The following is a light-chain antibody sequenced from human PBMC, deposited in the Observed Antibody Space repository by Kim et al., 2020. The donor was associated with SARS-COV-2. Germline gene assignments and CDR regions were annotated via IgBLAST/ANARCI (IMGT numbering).Light chain of an antibody. J-gene: IGKJ4*01. CDR2: AAS. V-gene: IGKV1D-12*01. CDR3: QQANTFPPS. CDR1: QDISNW. Sequence: DIQMTQSPSSVSASVGDRVTITCRASQDISNWLAWYQQKPGKAPKLLISAASTSQVGVPSRFSGSGSETYFTLTISSLQPEDYATYYCQQANTFPPSFGGGTKVDIK.